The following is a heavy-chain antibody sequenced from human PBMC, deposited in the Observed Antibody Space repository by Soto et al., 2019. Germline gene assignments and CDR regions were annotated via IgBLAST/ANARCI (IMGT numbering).Heavy chain of an antibody. CDR3: AKPRIAAAGSPDYYYGMDV. J-gene: IGHJ6*02. V-gene: IGHV3-30*18. Sequence: VGSLRLSCAASGFTFSSYGMHWVRQAPGKGLEWVAVISYDGSNKYYADSVKGRFTISRDNSKNTLYLQMNSLRAEDTAVYYCAKPRIAAAGSPDYYYGMDVWGQGTTVTVSS. CDR1: GFTFSSYG. CDR2: ISYDGSNK. D-gene: IGHD6-13*01.